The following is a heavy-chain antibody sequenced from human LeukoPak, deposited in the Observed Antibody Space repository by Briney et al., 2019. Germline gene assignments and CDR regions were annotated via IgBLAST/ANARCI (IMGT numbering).Heavy chain of an antibody. CDR3: AVPPYYYDSSGSNGLDY. V-gene: IGHV3-74*01. D-gene: IGHD3-22*01. Sequence: GGSLRLSCAASGFTFSSHWMHWVRQAPGKGLVWVSRINGDGSSTAYADSVKGRFTISRDNAKNTLYLQMNSLRAEDTAVYYCAVPPYYYDSSGSNGLDYWGQGTLVTVSS. CDR1: GFTFSSHW. CDR2: INGDGSST. J-gene: IGHJ4*02.